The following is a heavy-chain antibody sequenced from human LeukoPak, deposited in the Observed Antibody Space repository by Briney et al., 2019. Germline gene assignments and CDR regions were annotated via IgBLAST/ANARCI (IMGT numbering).Heavy chain of an antibody. CDR1: GYTFTSYD. CDR3: ARAGRSYSPFGYGMDV. V-gene: IGHV1-8*01. CDR2: MNPNSGNT. J-gene: IGHJ6*02. Sequence: ASVKVSCKASGYTFTSYDINWVRQATGQGLEWMGWMNPNSGNTGYAQKFQGRVTMTRNTSISTAYMELSSLRSEDTAVYYCARAGRSYSPFGYGMDVWGQGTTVTVSS. D-gene: IGHD2-15*01.